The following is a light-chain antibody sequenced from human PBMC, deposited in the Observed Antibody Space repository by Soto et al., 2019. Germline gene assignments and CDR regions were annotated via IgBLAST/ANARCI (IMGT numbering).Light chain of an antibody. CDR2: GAS. J-gene: IGKJ4*01. CDR3: QQYGSSPLT. V-gene: IGKV3-20*01. CDR1: QSVSSSY. Sequence: EIVLTQSPGTLSLSPGERATLSCRSSQSVSSSYLAGYQQKPGQAPRLLIYGASSRATGIPDRFSGSGSGTDFTLTSSRLEPEDFAVYYCQQYGSSPLTFGGGTKVDIK.